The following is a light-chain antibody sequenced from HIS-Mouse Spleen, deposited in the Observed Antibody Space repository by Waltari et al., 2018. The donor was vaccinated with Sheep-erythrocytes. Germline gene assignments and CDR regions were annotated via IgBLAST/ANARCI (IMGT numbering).Light chain of an antibody. Sequence: QSALTQSRSVSGSPGQSVTISCTGTSSDVGGYNSVSWYQQHPGEAPKLMIYDVSKRPSGVPDRFSGSKSGNTASLTISGLQAEDEADYYCCSYAGSYNHVFATGTKVTVL. V-gene: IGLV2-11*01. CDR1: SSDVGGYNS. CDR2: DVS. CDR3: CSYAGSYNHV. J-gene: IGLJ1*01.